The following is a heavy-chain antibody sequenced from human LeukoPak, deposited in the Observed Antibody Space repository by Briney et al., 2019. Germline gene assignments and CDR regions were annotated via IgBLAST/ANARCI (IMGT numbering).Heavy chain of an antibody. Sequence: PGGSLRLSCAASGFTFSSYAMSWVRQAPGKGLEWVSAISGSGGSTYYADSVKGRFTISRDNSKNTLYLQMNSLRAEDTAVYYCAKEVETHVWGSYRPDYWGQGTLVTVSS. CDR1: GFTFSSYA. J-gene: IGHJ4*02. CDR2: ISGSGGST. D-gene: IGHD3-16*02. V-gene: IGHV3-23*01. CDR3: AKEVETHVWGSYRPDY.